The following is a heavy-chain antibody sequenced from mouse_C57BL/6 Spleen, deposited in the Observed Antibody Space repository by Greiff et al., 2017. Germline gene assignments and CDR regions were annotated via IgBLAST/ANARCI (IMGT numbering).Heavy chain of an antibody. D-gene: IGHD1-1*01. CDR1: GFTFSDYG. J-gene: IGHJ2*01. CDR3: ARRNGITTVVAYYFDY. Sequence: DVMLVESGGGLVKPGGSLKLSCAASGFTFSDYGMHWVRQAPEKGREWVAYLSSGSSTIYYADTGKGRFTISRDNAKNNLFLQMTSLRSEDTAMYYCARRNGITTVVAYYFDYWGQGTTLTVSS. CDR2: LSSGSSTI. V-gene: IGHV5-17*01.